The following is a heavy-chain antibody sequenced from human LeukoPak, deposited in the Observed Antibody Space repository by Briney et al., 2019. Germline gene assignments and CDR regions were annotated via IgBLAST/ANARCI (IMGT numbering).Heavy chain of an antibody. CDR2: ISSSGSTI. V-gene: IGHV3-11*01. CDR3: ARGGEYSSSWYGNLNY. Sequence: GGSLGLSCAASGFTFSDYYMSWIRQAPGKGLEWVSYISSSGSTIYYADSVKGRFTISRDNAKNSLYLQTNSLRAEDTAVYYCARGGEYSSSWYGNLNYWGQGTLVTVSS. J-gene: IGHJ4*02. CDR1: GFTFSDYY. D-gene: IGHD6-13*01.